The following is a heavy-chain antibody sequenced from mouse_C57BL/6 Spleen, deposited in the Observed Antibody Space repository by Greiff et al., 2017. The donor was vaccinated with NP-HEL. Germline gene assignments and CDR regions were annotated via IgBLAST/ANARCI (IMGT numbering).Heavy chain of an antibody. CDR2: ISSGGSYT. CDR1: GFTFSSYG. D-gene: IGHD1-1*01. CDR3: AIQGPVSFGYFDV. Sequence: DVQLQESGGDLVKPGGSLKLSCAASGFTFSSYGMSWVRQTPDKRLEWVATISSGGSYTYYPDSVKGRFTISRDNAKNTLYLQMSSLKSEETAMYYCAIQGPVSFGYFDVWGTGTTFTVSS. V-gene: IGHV5-6*01. J-gene: IGHJ1*03.